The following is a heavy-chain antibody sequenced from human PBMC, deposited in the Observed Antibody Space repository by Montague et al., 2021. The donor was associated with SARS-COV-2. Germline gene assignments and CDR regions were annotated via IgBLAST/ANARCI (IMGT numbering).Heavy chain of an antibody. CDR3: AKDNYCTNTNCYSFFDH. D-gene: IGHD2-2*01. CDR2: ISGDGGSA. CDR1: GFPFDDFV. Sequence: SRSLSCAASGFPFDDFVMHLFRQAPGKGLEWVSLISGDGGSAYYADSVKGRFTVSRDNSKSSLYLQMTSLTTDDTALYYCAKDNYCTNTNCYSFFDHWGQGTLVTVSS. V-gene: IGHV3-43*02. J-gene: IGHJ5*02.